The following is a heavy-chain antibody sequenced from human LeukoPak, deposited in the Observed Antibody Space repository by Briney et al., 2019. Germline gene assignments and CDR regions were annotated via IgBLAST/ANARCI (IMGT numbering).Heavy chain of an antibody. Sequence: ASVKVSCKASGYTFTGYYMHWVRQAPGQGLEWMGRINPNSGGTNYAQKFQGRVTMTRDTSISTAYMELSRLRSDDTAVYYCARDNPDKTTANWFDPWGQGTLVTVSS. D-gene: IGHD4-17*01. CDR3: ARDNPDKTTANWFDP. J-gene: IGHJ5*02. CDR1: GYTFTGYY. CDR2: INPNSGGT. V-gene: IGHV1-2*06.